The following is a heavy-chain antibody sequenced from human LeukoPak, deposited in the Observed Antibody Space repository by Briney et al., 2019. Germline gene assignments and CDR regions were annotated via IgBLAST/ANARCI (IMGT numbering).Heavy chain of an antibody. CDR2: ISGSGGST. V-gene: IGHV3-23*01. J-gene: IGHJ4*02. Sequence: GGSLRLSCAASGFTFSSYAMSWVRQAPGKGLEWVSAISGSGGSTYYADSVKGRFTISRDNSMNTLYLQMNSLRAEDTAVYYCAKAHYDFWSGYYAPDYWGQGTLVTVSS. CDR1: GFTFSSYA. CDR3: AKAHYDFWSGYYAPDY. D-gene: IGHD3-3*01.